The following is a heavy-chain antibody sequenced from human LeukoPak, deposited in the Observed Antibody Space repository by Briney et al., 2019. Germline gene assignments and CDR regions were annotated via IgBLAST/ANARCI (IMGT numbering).Heavy chain of an antibody. CDR3: ARGTVDIVASGDAFDI. Sequence: GGSLRLSCAASGSTFSSYWMSWVRQAPGKGLEWVANTKQDGSEKYYVDSVKGRFTISRDNAKNSLYLQMNSRRAEDTAVYYCARGTVDIVASGDAFDIWGQGTMVTVSS. CDR2: TKQDGSEK. D-gene: IGHD5-12*01. V-gene: IGHV3-7*01. CDR1: GSTFSSYW. J-gene: IGHJ3*02.